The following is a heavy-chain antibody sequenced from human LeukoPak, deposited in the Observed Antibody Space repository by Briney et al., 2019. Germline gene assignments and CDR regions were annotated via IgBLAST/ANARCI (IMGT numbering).Heavy chain of an antibody. J-gene: IGHJ6*03. V-gene: IGHV3-21*01. CDR2: ITSSSSYI. CDR3: ARDPYSGTYYQYYYYYMDV. D-gene: IGHD1-26*01. CDR1: GFTFSAYN. Sequence: GGSLRLSCAASGFTFSAYNMNWVRQTPGKGLEWVSSITSSSSYIYYADSVKGRFTISRDNAKNSLYLQMNSLRDEDTAIYYCARDPYSGTYYQYYYYYMDVWGKGTTVTVSS.